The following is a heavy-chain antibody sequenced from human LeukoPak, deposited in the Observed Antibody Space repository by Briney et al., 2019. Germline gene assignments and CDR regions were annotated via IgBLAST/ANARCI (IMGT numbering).Heavy chain of an antibody. Sequence: GGSLRLSCAASGFTFSSYEMNWVRQAPGKGLGWVSYISSSGSTIYYADSVKGRFTISRDNAKNSLYLQMNSLRAEDTAVYYCARDRHSSSWYGGVDYWGQGTLVTVSS. CDR3: ARDRHSSSWYGGVDY. V-gene: IGHV3-48*03. CDR1: GFTFSSYE. J-gene: IGHJ4*02. CDR2: ISSSGSTI. D-gene: IGHD6-13*01.